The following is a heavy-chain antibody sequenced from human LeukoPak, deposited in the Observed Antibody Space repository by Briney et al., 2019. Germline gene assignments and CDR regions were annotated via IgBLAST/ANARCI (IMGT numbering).Heavy chain of an antibody. CDR3: ARGGGFYDY. CDR1: GGSISSDY. CDR2: IYYSRST. J-gene: IGHJ4*02. V-gene: IGHV4-59*08. D-gene: IGHD3-22*01. Sequence: PSETLSLTCTVSGGSISSDYWTWIRQPPGKGLEWIGYIYYSRSTNYNPSLKSRVTISVDTSKNQFSLKLSSVIAADTAVFYCARGGGFYDYWGQGTLVTVSS.